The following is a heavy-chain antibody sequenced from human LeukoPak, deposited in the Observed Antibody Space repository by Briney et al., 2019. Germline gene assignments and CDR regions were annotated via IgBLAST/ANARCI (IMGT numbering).Heavy chain of an antibody. D-gene: IGHD3-10*01. CDR3: TPVMVEDRGF. Sequence: GGSLQLSCAASGFIFNKAWMNWVRQAPGKGPEWVGRIKSNNDGGTTDYASPVEGRFIISRDDSKNTIYLQMNRLIIDDTAIYYCTPVMVEDRGFWGQGTLVTVSS. CDR2: IKSNNDGGTT. J-gene: IGHJ4*02. V-gene: IGHV3-15*01. CDR1: GFIFNKAW.